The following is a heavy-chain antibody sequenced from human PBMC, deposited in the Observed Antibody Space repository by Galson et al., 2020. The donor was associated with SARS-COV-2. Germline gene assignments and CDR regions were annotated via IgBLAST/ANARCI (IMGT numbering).Heavy chain of an antibody. V-gene: IGHV5-51*01. J-gene: IGHJ6*02. CDR1: GYSFTNYW. D-gene: IGHD3-22*01. Sequence: GESLKISCKGSGYSFTNYWIGWVRQMSGKGLEWMGIIYPGDSDTRYSPSFQGQVTISADKSISTAYLQWSSLKASDTAMYYCVRGIVVGDYYYGMDVWGQGTTVTVSS. CDR2: IYPGDSDT. CDR3: VRGIVVGDYYYGMDV.